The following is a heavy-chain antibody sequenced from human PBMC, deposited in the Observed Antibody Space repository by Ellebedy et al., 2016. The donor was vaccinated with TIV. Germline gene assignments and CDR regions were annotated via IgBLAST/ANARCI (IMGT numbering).Heavy chain of an antibody. Sequence: ASVKVSCKASGYSFTRDTIQWVRQAPGQRLEWMGWINPGTGYTQYSLTMQPRVTITRDTSANTVYMELYSLRSEDTAVYYCARDYPSKFTGFAFWGQGTLVTVSS. CDR1: GYSFTRDT. CDR3: ARDYPSKFTGFAF. V-gene: IGHV1-3*01. J-gene: IGHJ5*01. CDR2: INPGTGYT.